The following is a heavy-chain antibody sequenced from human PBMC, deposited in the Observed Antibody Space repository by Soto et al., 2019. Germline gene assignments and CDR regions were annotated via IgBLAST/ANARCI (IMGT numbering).Heavy chain of an antibody. Sequence: QVQLQESGPGLVKPSETLSLTCTVSGGSVSSGSYYWSWIRQPPGKGLEWIGYIYYSGSTNYNPSLKSRVTISVDTSKNQFSLKLSSVTAADTAVYYCAREMGLERRLEGGRFDPWGQGTLVTVSS. CDR3: AREMGLERRLEGGRFDP. V-gene: IGHV4-61*01. CDR2: IYYSGST. J-gene: IGHJ5*02. D-gene: IGHD1-1*01. CDR1: GGSVSSGSYY.